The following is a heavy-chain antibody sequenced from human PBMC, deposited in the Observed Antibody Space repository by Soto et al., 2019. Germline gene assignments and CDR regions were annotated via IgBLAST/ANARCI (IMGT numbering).Heavy chain of an antibody. CDR2: ISAHNGNT. CDR3: ARGRYGDY. J-gene: IGHJ4*02. CDR1: GYAFTTYG. Sequence: QVHLVQSGAEVKKPGASVKVSCQGSGYAFTTYGITWVRQAPGQGLEWMGWISAHNGNTNYAQKRQGRVTVTRDTSTSTAYMELRSLRYDDTAVYYGARGRYGDYWGQGALVTVSS. V-gene: IGHV1-18*01. D-gene: IGHD1-1*01.